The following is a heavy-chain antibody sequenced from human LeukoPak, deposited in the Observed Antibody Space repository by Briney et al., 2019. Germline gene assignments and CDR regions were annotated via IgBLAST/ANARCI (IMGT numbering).Heavy chain of an antibody. D-gene: IGHD6-13*01. Sequence: PGGSLRLSCAASGITFSSYAMSWVRQAPGKGLEWVSAISGSGGSTYYADSVKGRFTISRDNSKNTLYLQMNSLRAEDTAVYYCAKYPEYSSSWYYFDYWGQGTLVTVSS. J-gene: IGHJ4*02. CDR2: ISGSGGST. CDR3: AKYPEYSSSWYYFDY. V-gene: IGHV3-23*01. CDR1: GITFSSYA.